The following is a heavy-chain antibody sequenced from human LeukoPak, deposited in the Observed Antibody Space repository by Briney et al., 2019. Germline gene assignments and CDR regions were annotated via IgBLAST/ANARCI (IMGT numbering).Heavy chain of an antibody. Sequence: SVTVSYTASGGTFTTYAISWLRQAPGQGLGWMGRIIPMLGIAKYTKKFQGRVRITAHKSTRTAYMELNRLRSEDTAVYYCARESGYSYAPYDYYGMDVWGEGTTVTVSS. J-gene: IGHJ6*04. V-gene: IGHV1-69*04. CDR1: GGTFTTYA. CDR2: IIPMLGIA. CDR3: ARESGYSYAPYDYYGMDV. D-gene: IGHD5-18*01.